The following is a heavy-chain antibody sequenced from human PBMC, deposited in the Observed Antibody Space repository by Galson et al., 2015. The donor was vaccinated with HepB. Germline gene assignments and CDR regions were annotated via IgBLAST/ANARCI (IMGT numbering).Heavy chain of an antibody. D-gene: IGHD3-16*02. CDR2: ISRNSTTI. V-gene: IGHV3-48*01. Sequence: SLRLSCAVSGFTFSSYSMNWVRQAPGKWLVWVSYISRNSTTIYYADSLKGRFTISRANAKNSLYLQMNSLRVEDTAVYYCARDPDYDYVWGTYRPDYWGQGTLVTVSS. J-gene: IGHJ4*02. CDR3: ARDPDYDYVWGTYRPDY. CDR1: GFTFSSYS.